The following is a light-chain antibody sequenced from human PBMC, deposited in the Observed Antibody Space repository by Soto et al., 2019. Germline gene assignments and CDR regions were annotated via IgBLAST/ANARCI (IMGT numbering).Light chain of an antibody. J-gene: IGLJ2*01. V-gene: IGLV2-14*03. CDR3: SSYTTLNTVV. CDR1: CNDIGNYNF. Sequence: QSALTQAPSVSGSPGQSISISCTGTCNDIGNYNFVSWYRQYPGGAPRLLLFDVNYRPSVLARRFSGSKSGSTASLTISGLQADDEAYYYGSSYTTLNTVVFGGGTKLTVL. CDR2: DVN.